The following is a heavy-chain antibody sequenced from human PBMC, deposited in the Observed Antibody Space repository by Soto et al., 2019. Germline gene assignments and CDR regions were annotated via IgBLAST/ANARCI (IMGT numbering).Heavy chain of an antibody. CDR3: ARHSGYDYVFDY. J-gene: IGHJ4*02. CDR1: GYTFTGYY. V-gene: IGHV1-2*02. Sequence: ASVKVSCKASGYTFTGYYIHWVRQAPGRGLEWMGWINPNNGDTNFARKFQGRVTLTRDTSTSTAYMELSSLRFDDTAVYYCARHSGYDYVFDYWGQGALVTVSS. CDR2: INPNNGDT. D-gene: IGHD5-12*01.